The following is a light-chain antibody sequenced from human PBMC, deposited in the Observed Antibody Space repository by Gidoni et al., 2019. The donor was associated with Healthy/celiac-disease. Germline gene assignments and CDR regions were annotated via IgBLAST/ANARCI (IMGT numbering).Light chain of an antibody. J-gene: IGKJ3*01. Sequence: EFVLPQSPATLPLSPGERATPSSRASQSVSSSYLAWYQQKPGQAPRLLISGASSRATGIPDRFSGSGSGTDFTLTISRMEPEDFAVYYCQQYGSSGALGPGTKVDIK. V-gene: IGKV3-20*01. CDR3: QQYGSSGA. CDR2: GAS. CDR1: QSVSSSY.